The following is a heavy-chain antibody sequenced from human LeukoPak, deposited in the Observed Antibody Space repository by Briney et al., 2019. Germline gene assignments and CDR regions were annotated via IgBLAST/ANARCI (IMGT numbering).Heavy chain of an antibody. CDR1: GYTFTGYY. CDR3: AREWGGYGSGSYYNEVGAFDI. V-gene: IGHV1-2*02. Sequence: ASVKVSCKASGYTFTGYYMHWVRQAPGQGLEWMGWINPNSGGTNYAQNVQGRVTMTRDTSISTAYMELSRLRSDDTAVYYCAREWGGYGSGSYYNEVGAFDIWGQGTMVTISS. J-gene: IGHJ3*02. CDR2: INPNSGGT. D-gene: IGHD3-10*01.